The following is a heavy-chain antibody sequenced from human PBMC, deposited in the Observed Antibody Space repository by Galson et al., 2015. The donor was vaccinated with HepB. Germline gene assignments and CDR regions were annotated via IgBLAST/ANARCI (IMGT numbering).Heavy chain of an antibody. CDR1: GFAFSDSG. D-gene: IGHD1-26*01. Sequence: SLRLSCAASGFAFSDSGMHWVRQAPGKGLEWVAFIWDDATNKYYGDSVRGRFTISRDNSKNTVYLQMNSLRADDSAVYYCATDGVGAAFDIWGQGTMVTVSS. CDR2: IWDDATNK. V-gene: IGHV3-33*01. CDR3: ATDGVGAAFDI. J-gene: IGHJ3*02.